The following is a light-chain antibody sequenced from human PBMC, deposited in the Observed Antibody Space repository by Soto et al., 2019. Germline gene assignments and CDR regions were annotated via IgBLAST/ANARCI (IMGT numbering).Light chain of an antibody. CDR3: QQYGSSPKT. Sequence: AGILLLYHEASAPPSFRASQSVGSRYLAWYQQRPGQAPRLLIYRASSRASGIPDSFKGRGSGTDFTLTISRLEPEDFAVYYCQQYGSSPKTFGQGTMVEI. V-gene: IGKV3-20*01. CDR1: QSVGSRY. J-gene: IGKJ1*01. CDR2: RAS.